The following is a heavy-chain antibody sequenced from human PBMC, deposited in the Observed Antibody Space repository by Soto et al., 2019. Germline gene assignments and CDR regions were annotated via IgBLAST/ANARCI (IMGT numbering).Heavy chain of an antibody. D-gene: IGHD2-8*02. CDR3: ARRTGVSHYGMDV. CDR1: GFTFSSYS. Sequence: GGSLRLSCAASGFTFSSYSMNWVRQAPGKGLEWVSYISSSSSTIYYADSVKGRFTISRDNAKNSLYLQWSSLEASDTAMYYYARRTGVSHYGMDVWGQGTTVTVSS. CDR2: ISSSSSTI. J-gene: IGHJ6*02. V-gene: IGHV3-48*01.